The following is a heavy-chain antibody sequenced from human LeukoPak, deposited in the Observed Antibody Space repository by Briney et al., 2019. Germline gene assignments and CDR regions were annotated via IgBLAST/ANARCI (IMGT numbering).Heavy chain of an antibody. D-gene: IGHD2-2*01. Sequence: ASVKVSCKASGGTLSINAITWVRQAPGQGLEWMGGIIPMSETPKYTQKFQGRVTIATDESTNTAYMELSSLRSEDTAVYYCARDKNSGECVSNSCYGVWPLDIWGQGTMVTVSS. CDR2: IIPMSETP. CDR3: ARDKNSGECVSNSCYGVWPLDI. J-gene: IGHJ3*02. V-gene: IGHV1-69*05. CDR1: GGTLSINA.